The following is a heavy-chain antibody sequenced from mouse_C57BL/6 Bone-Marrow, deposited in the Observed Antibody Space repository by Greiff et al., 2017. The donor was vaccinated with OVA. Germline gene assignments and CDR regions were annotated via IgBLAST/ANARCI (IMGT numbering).Heavy chain of an antibody. D-gene: IGHD4-1*01. CDR3: TRDGLAYYYAMDY. CDR2: ISSGGDYI. V-gene: IGHV5-9-1*02. Sequence: EVQLMESGEGLVKPGGSLKLSCAASGFTFSSYAMSWVRQTPEKRLEWVAYISSGGDYIYYAETVKGRFTISRDNARNTLYLQMSSLKSEDTAMYYCTRDGLAYYYAMDYWGQGTSVTVSS. J-gene: IGHJ4*01. CDR1: GFTFSSYA.